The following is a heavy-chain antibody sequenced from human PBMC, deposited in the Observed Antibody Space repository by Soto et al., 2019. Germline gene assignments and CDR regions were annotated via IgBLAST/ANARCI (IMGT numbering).Heavy chain of an antibody. D-gene: IGHD3-9*01. CDR1: GDSVSSNSAA. CDR3: AKSGINDILTGYXYYYFGMDV. Sequence: PSXTLSLTCAISGDSVSSNSAAWNWIRQSPSRGLEWLGRTYYRSKWYNDYAVSVKSRITINPDTSKNQFSLQLNSVTPEDTAVYYCAKSGINDILTGYXYYYFGMDVWGQGTTVTVSS. V-gene: IGHV6-1*01. J-gene: IGHJ6*02. CDR2: TYYRSKWYN.